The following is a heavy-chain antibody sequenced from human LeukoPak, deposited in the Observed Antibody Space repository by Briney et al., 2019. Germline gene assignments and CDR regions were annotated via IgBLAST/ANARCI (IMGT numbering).Heavy chain of an antibody. CDR1: GFTFSSYG. CDR2: ISYDGSNK. D-gene: IGHD3-10*01. V-gene: IGHV3-30*18. CDR3: AKYGSGSYPLDY. Sequence: GGSLRLSCAASGFTFSSYGMHWIRQAPGKGLEWVAVISYDGSNKYYADSVKGRFTISRDNSKNTLYLQMNSLRAEDTAVYYCAKYGSGSYPLDYWGQGTLVTVSS. J-gene: IGHJ4*02.